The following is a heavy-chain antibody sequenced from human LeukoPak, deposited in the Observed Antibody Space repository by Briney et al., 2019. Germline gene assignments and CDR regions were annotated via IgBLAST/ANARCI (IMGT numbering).Heavy chain of an antibody. CDR2: MNPNSDNT. V-gene: IGHV1-8*01. CDR3: ARVLDFWSDMDV. D-gene: IGHD3-3*01. Sequence: GASVKVSCKASGYTFTSYDINWVRQATGQGLEWMGWMNPNSDNTGYAQKFQGRVTMTRNTSISTAYMELSSLRSEDTAVYYCARVLDFWSDMDVWGKGTTVTVSS. CDR1: GYTFTSYD. J-gene: IGHJ6*04.